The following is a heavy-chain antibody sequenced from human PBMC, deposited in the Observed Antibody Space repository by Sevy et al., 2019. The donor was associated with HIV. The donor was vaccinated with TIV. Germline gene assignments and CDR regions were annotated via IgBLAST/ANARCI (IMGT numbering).Heavy chain of an antibody. Sequence: GGSLRLSCVASGFIFRDRYMSWIRQAPGKGLEWVSFISSRSSEINYADSVKGRFTVSRDNAKNSLYLQMNSLMAEDTAAYYCAGDFMPVASAGTGALGVWGQGTAVTVSS. D-gene: IGHD6-13*01. J-gene: IGHJ6*02. CDR2: ISSRSSEI. CDR1: GFIFRDRY. V-gene: IGHV3-11*05. CDR3: AGDFMPVASAGTGALGV.